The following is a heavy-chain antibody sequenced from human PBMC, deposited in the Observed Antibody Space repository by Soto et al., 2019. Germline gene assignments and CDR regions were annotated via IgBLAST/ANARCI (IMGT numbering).Heavy chain of an antibody. CDR2: IYHSGST. CDR1: GGSISSNIW. D-gene: IGHD6-13*01. J-gene: IGHJ1*01. Sequence: QLQLQEAGPGLVQPSGTLSLTCAVSGGSISSNIWLNWVRQPPGKGLEWIGEIYHSGSTNFNPSLSSRASISVDKSKKHFSLNLNSVTAADTAVYYCAGNTVWYTGLWGQGTLVIVSS. CDR3: AGNTVWYTGL. V-gene: IGHV4-4*02.